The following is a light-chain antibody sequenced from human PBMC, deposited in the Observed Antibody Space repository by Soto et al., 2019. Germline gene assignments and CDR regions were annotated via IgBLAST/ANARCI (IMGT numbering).Light chain of an antibody. V-gene: IGLV2-14*01. CDR3: CSYTTSSTPHV. CDR1: SSDVGGYDY. CDR2: DVT. J-gene: IGLJ1*01. Sequence: QSALTQPACVSGSPGQSITISCTGASSDVGGYDYVSWYQQHPGKAPKLMIYDVTTRPSGVSNRFSGSKSGNTASLTISGLQAEDEADYYCCSYTTSSTPHVFGTGTKLTVL.